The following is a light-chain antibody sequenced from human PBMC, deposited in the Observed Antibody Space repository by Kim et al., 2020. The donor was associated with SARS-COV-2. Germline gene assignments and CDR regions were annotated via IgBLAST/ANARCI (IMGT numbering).Light chain of an antibody. V-gene: IGKV3-11*01. CDR1: QNRSNY. CDR3: QQGSNWPLT. Sequence: PGDTATRSARASQNRSNYVGWYQQKPGQAPRLLDHDASKRAAGIPARFSGSGSGTDFTLTISSLESEDFAVYYCQQGSNWPLTFGEGTKLEI. CDR2: DAS. J-gene: IGKJ4*01.